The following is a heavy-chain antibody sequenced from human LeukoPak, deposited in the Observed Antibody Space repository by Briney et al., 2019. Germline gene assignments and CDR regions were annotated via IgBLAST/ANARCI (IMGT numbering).Heavy chain of an antibody. J-gene: IGHJ4*02. CDR3: AKDLSRWELLHLFDY. V-gene: IGHV3-33*06. CDR1: GFTFSSYG. D-gene: IGHD1-26*01. Sequence: PGGSLRLSSAASGFTFSSYGMHWARQAPGKGLGGVAVIWYDGSNKYYADSVKGRFTISRANSKNTLYLQMNSLRAEDTAVYYCAKDLSRWELLHLFDYWGQGTLVTVSS. CDR2: IWYDGSNK.